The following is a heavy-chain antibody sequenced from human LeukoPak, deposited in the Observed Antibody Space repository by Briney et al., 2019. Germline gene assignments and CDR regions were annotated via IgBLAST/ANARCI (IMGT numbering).Heavy chain of an antibody. J-gene: IGHJ6*02. CDR1: GFTFSNYW. Sequence: GGSLRLSCAASGFTFSNYWMHWVRQTPGEGLGCVSLIKGDGSSTTYADSVKGRFTISRDNAKNTANLQMNSLRAEDTAVYYCARGNYHAMDVWGQGTTVTVSS. CDR3: ARGNYHAMDV. CDR2: IKGDGSST. V-gene: IGHV3-74*01.